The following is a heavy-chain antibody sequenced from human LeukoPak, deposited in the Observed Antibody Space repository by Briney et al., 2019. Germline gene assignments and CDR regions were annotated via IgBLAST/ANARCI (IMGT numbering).Heavy chain of an antibody. V-gene: IGHV3-23*01. CDR3: AKPHASGIYLPYDN. D-gene: IGHD3-10*01. Sequence: GGSLRLSCAASGFLFSDCTMSWFRQAPGEGLQWVSAITPNGGFATYAESVKGRFIISRDNSRNTLYLQMNSLRAEDTAVYYCAKPHASGIYLPYDNWGQGTPVTVSS. CDR1: GFLFSDCT. J-gene: IGHJ4*02. CDR2: ITPNGGFA.